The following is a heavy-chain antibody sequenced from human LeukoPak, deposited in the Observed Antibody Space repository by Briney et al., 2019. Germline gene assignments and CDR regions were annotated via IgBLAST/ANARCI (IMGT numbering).Heavy chain of an antibody. V-gene: IGHV4-61*02. D-gene: IGHD2-21*01. CDR1: GGSFSSGSYY. CDR3: ARGGGDWGFHQSDY. CDR2: IYTSGST. Sequence: SETLSLTCTVSGGSFSSGSYYWSWIRQPAGKGLEWIGRIYTSGSTNYNPSLKSRVTISVDTSKNQFSLELSSVTAADTAVYYCARGGGDWGFHQSDYWGQGTLVTVSS. J-gene: IGHJ4*02.